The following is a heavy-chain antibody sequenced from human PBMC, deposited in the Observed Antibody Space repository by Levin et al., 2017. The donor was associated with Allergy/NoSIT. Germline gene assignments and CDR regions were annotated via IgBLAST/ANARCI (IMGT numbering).Heavy chain of an antibody. CDR2: IYYSGST. Sequence: SETLSLTCTVSGGSVSSGSYYWSWIRQPPGKGLEWIGYIYYSGSTNYNPSLKSRVTISVDTSKNQFSLKLSSVTAADTAVYYCARADIVVVPAAPGYGFWSGWFDPWGQGTLVTVSS. V-gene: IGHV4-61*01. D-gene: IGHD2-2*01. J-gene: IGHJ5*02. CDR1: GGSVSSGSYY. CDR3: ARADIVVVPAAPGYGFWSGWFDP.